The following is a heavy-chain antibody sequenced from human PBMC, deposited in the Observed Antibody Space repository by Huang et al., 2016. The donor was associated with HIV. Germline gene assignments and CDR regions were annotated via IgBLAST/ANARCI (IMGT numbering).Heavy chain of an antibody. V-gene: IGHV1-69*13. D-gene: IGHD1-1*01. Sequence: QVQLVQSAAEVKKPGSSVKVSCKTSGGTFRSYSISWVRQAPGPGVEWMGGIVPILRTAAYARRFPGRRTIAADECTNTACMELGRLTSEDGAVDVCARDNVKKTTQMGSPMSFKETKAGHHKYMDVWGKGTTVIVSS. CDR3: ARDNVKKTTQMGSPMSFKETKAGHHKYMDV. CDR2: IVPILRTA. J-gene: IGHJ6*03. CDR1: GGTFRSYS.